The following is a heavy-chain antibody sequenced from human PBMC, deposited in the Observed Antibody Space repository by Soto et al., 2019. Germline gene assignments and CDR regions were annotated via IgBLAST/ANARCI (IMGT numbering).Heavy chain of an antibody. CDR1: GFTFSSYA. J-gene: IGHJ1*01. CDR2: IPVNGGST. V-gene: IGHV3-64*04. D-gene: IGHD6-19*01. CDR3: AKGVPGIAVAGTGYFQH. Sequence: PGGSLRLSCSASGFTFSSYAMYWVRQAPGKGLEYVSAIPVNGGSTYYADSVKGRFTISRDNSKNTLYLQMNSLRAEDTAVYYYAKGVPGIAVAGTGYFQHWGQGTLVTVSS.